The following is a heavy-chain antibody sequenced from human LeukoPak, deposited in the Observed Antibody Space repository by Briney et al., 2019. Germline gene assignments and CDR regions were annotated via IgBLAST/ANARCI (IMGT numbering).Heavy chain of an antibody. CDR3: AKAGYGDYEYYFDY. CDR2: MNPNSGKT. Sequence: ASVKVSCKASGYTFTSYDINWVRQATGQGLEWMGWMNPNSGKTGYAQKFQGRVTMPRNTSISTAYMELSSLRSEDTAVYYCAKAGYGDYEYYFDYWGQGTLVTVSS. J-gene: IGHJ4*02. D-gene: IGHD4-17*01. CDR1: GYTFTSYD. V-gene: IGHV1-8*01.